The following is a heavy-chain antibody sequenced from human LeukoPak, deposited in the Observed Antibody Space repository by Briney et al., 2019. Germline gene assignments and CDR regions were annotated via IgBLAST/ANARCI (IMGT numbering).Heavy chain of an antibody. Sequence: PGGSLRLSCAASGFTFSSYSMNWVRQAPGKGLEWVSSISSSSSYIYYADSVRGRFTISRDNAKNSLYLQMNSLRAEDTAVYYCARVSVMVRGSYRGNNDYWGQGTLVTVSS. V-gene: IGHV3-21*01. D-gene: IGHD1-26*01. CDR2: ISSSSSYI. CDR1: GFTFSSYS. J-gene: IGHJ4*02. CDR3: ARVSVMVRGSYRGNNDY.